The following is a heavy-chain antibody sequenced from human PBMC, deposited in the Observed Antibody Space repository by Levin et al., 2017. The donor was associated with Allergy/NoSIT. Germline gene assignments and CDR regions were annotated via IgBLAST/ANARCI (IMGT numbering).Heavy chain of an antibody. Sequence: SQTLSLTCTVSGASISSGDYYWTWIRQRPGKGLEWIGYINYSGTTYFHPSLESRLTMSVDTSKNQFSLELSSVTAADTAVYYCARDRLLRGIINHWFDPWGQGTLVTVSP. CDR3: ARDRLLRGIINHWFDP. J-gene: IGHJ5*02. CDR2: INYSGTT. V-gene: IGHV4-30-4*01. CDR1: GASISSGDYY. D-gene: IGHD3-10*01.